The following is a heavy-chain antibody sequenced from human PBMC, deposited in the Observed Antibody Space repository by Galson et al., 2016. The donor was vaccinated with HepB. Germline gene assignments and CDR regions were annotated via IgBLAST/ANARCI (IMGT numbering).Heavy chain of an antibody. D-gene: IGHD2-15*01. CDR1: GYTFTSYG. CDR2: ISGDNGNT. J-gene: IGHJ5*02. Sequence: SVKVSCKASGYTFTSYGISWVRQAPGQGLEWMGWISGDNGNTNYAQKLQGGVTMTKDTSTSTAYMELRSLRSDDTAVYYCALGYCSGGSCYRNWFDPWGQGTLVTVSS. V-gene: IGHV1-18*01. CDR3: ALGYCSGGSCYRNWFDP.